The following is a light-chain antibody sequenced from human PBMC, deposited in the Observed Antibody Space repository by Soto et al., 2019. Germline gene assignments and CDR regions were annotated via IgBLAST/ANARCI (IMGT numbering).Light chain of an antibody. V-gene: IGKV3-15*01. J-gene: IGKJ2*01. CDR2: DAS. Sequence: EVVMTQSPATLSVSPGERATLSCRASQSVSTNLVWYQQKPGQAPRLLIYDASTRATGIPDRFTGSGSGTDFTLTISILQAEDFAVYYWHQHSHCPRTFGQGTKLEIK. CDR1: QSVSTN. CDR3: HQHSHCPRT.